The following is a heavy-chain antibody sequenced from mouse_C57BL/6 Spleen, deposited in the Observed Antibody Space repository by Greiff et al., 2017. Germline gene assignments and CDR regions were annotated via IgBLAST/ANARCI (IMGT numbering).Heavy chain of an antibody. CDR1: GYSFTDYN. J-gene: IGHJ3*01. CDR3: ARYYYYGSSYEFAY. CDR2: INPNYGTT. D-gene: IGHD1-1*01. Sequence: VQLKESGPELVKPGASVKISCKASGYSFTDYNMNWVKQSNGKSLEWIGVINPNYGTTSYNQKFKGKATLTVDQSSSTAYMQLNSLTSEDSAVYYCARYYYYGSSYEFAYWGQGTLVTVSA. V-gene: IGHV1-39*01.